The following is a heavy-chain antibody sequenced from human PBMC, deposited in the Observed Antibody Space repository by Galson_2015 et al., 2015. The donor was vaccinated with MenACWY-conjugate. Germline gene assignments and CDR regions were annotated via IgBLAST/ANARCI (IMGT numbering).Heavy chain of an antibody. CDR3: ARGESSIAAAGLTFDY. V-gene: IGHV6-1*01. CDR1: GDSVSSNSAA. J-gene: IGHJ4*02. D-gene: IGHD6-13*01. CDR2: TYYRSKWYN. Sequence: CAISGDSVSSNSAAWNWIRQSPSRGLEWLGRTYYRSKWYNDYAVSVKSRITINPDTSKYQFSLQLNSVTPEDTAVYYCARGESSIAAAGLTFDYWGQGTLVTVSP.